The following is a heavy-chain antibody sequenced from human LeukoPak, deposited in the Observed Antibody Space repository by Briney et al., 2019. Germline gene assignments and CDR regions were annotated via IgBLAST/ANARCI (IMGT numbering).Heavy chain of an antibody. V-gene: IGHV1-69*01. CDR2: IIPIFGTA. CDR1: GGTLSSYA. D-gene: IGHD4-23*01. CDR3: ARDNLTSYGGNSGGFDY. Sequence: SVKVSCKASGGTLSSYAISWVRQAPGQGLEWMGGIIPIFGTANYAQKFQGRVTITADESTSTAYMELSSLRSEDTAVYYCARDNLTSYGGNSGGFDYWGQGTLVTVSS. J-gene: IGHJ4*02.